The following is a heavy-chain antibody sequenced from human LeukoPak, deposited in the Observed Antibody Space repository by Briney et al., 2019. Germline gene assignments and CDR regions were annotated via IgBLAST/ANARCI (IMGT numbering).Heavy chain of an antibody. V-gene: IGHV1-69*13. Sequence: SVKVSCKASGGTFSSYAISWVRQAPGQGLEWMGGIIPIFGTANYAQKFQGRVTITADQSTRTAYMELSSLRTEDTAVYYCAKVVPALTLNYYMDVWGKGTTVTVSS. CDR1: GGTFSSYA. CDR3: AKVVPALTLNYYMDV. D-gene: IGHD2-2*01. CDR2: IIPIFGTA. J-gene: IGHJ6*03.